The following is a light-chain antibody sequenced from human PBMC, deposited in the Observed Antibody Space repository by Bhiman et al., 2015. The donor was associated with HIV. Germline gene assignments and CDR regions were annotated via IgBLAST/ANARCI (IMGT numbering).Light chain of an antibody. CDR3: CSYAGSYTFDYV. J-gene: IGLJ1*01. CDR2: GNK. Sequence: QPVLTQPPSVSGAPGQRVTISCTGTSSNIGAGYDVHWYQQLPGTAPKLLIYGNKNRPSGVPDRFSGSKSGTSASLAITGLQAEDEADYYCCSYAGSYTFDYVFGTGTAVTVL. CDR1: SSNIGAGYD. V-gene: IGLV1-40*01.